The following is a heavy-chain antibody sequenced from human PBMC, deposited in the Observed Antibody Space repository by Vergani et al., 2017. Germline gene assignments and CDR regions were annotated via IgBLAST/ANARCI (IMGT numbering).Heavy chain of an antibody. J-gene: IGHJ4*02. CDR1: GFTFSNAW. D-gene: IGHD5-18*01. Sequence: VQLVESGGGVVQPGRSLRLSCAASGFTFSNAWMSWVRQAPGKGLEWVGRIKSKTDGGTTDYAAPVKGRFTISRDNSKNTLYLQMNSLRAEDTAVYYCAKAYSPFDYWGQGTLVTVSS. CDR3: AKAYSPFDY. CDR2: IKSKTDGGTT. V-gene: IGHV3-15*01.